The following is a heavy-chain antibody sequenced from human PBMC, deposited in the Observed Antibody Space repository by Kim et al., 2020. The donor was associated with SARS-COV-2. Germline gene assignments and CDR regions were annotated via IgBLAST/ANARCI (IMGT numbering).Heavy chain of an antibody. J-gene: IGHJ6*02. CDR2: INSDGSST. Sequence: GGSLRLSCAASGFTFSSYWMHWVRQAPGKGLVWVSRINSDGSSTSYADSVKGRFTISRDNAKNTLYLQMNSLRAEDTDVYYCARDAYGSGSYLSYYYYGMDVCGQGTTVTVSS. D-gene: IGHD3-10*01. CDR1: GFTFSSYW. V-gene: IGHV3-74*01. CDR3: ARDAYGSGSYLSYYYYGMDV.